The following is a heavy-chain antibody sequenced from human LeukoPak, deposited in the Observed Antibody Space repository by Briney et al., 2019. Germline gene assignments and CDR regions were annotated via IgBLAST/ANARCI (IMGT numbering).Heavy chain of an antibody. CDR2: ISTGGSTT. CDR3: ARYYGSGSYVTGGMDV. D-gene: IGHD3-10*01. CDR1: GLTFSSYE. J-gene: IGHJ6*02. V-gene: IGHV3-48*03. Sequence: GGSLRLSRAASGLTFSSYEMSWVRQAPGKGLEWLSYISTGGSTTHYADSVKGRFTMSRDNVKNSLYLQMNSLRAEDTAVYYCARYYGSGSYVTGGMDVWGQGTTVTVSS.